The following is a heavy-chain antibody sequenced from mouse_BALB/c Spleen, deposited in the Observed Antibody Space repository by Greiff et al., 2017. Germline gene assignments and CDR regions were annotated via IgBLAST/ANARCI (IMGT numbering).Heavy chain of an antibody. V-gene: IGHV1-87*01. Sequence: QVQLQQSGAELARPGASVKLSCKASGYTFTSYWMQWVKQRPGQGLEWIGAIYPGDGDTRYTQKFKGKATLTADKSSSTAYMQLSSLASEDSAVYYCAREDITTYYFDYWGQGTTLTVSS. D-gene: IGHD1-1*01. J-gene: IGHJ2*01. CDR1: GYTFTSYW. CDR3: AREDITTYYFDY. CDR2: IYPGDGDT.